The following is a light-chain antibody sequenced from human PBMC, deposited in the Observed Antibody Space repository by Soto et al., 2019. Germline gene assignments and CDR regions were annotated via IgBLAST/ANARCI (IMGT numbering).Light chain of an antibody. CDR2: AVS. CDR3: RSYAGSDNVV. Sequence: QSALTQPPSASGSPGQSVTISCTGTSSDVGGYDYVSWYQQHPGKAPKLMIYAVSQRPSGVPDRFSGSKSGNTASLTVSGLQAEDEAYYYCRSYAGSDNVVFGGGTKLTVL. J-gene: IGLJ2*01. CDR1: SSDVGGYDY. V-gene: IGLV2-8*01.